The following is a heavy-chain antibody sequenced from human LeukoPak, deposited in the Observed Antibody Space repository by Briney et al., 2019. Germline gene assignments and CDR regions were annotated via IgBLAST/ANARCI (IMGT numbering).Heavy chain of an antibody. Sequence: PSETLSLTCAVYGGSFSGYYWSWIRQPPGKGLEWIGEINHSGSTNYNPSLKSRVTISVDTSKNQFSLKLSSVTAADTAVYYCASLERGKNWFDPWGQGTLVTVSS. D-gene: IGHD1-26*01. CDR3: ASLERGKNWFDP. CDR1: GGSFSGYY. CDR2: INHSGST. J-gene: IGHJ5*02. V-gene: IGHV4-34*01.